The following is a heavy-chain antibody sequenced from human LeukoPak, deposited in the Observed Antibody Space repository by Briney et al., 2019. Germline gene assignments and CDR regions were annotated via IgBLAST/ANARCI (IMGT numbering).Heavy chain of an antibody. J-gene: IGHJ4*02. V-gene: IGHV3-9*03. D-gene: IGHD6-13*01. CDR1: GFTFDDYA. Sequence: GGSLRLSCAASGFTFDDYAMHWVRQAPGKGLEWVSGISWNSGSIGYADSVKGRFTISRDNAKNSLYLQMNSPRAEDMALYYCAKDRERAAAGNFDYWGQGTLVTVSS. CDR2: ISWNSGSI. CDR3: AKDRERAAAGNFDY.